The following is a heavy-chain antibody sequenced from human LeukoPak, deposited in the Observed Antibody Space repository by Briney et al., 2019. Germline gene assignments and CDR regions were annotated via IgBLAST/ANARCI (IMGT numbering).Heavy chain of an antibody. CDR2: IKQDGSEK. Sequence: SGGSLRLSCAASGFTFSSYWMNWVRQARGKGLEWVANIKQDGSEKYYVDSVKGRFTISRDNAKNSLYLQMNSLRAEDTAVYYCASSTGIAVAGPSAYFDYWGQGTLVTVSS. CDR3: ASSTGIAVAGPSAYFDY. CDR1: GFTFSSYW. D-gene: IGHD6-19*01. V-gene: IGHV3-7*01. J-gene: IGHJ4*02.